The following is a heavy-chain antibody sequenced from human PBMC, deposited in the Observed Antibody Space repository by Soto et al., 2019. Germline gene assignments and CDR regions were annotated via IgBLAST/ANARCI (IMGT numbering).Heavy chain of an antibody. V-gene: IGHV3-23*01. CDR1: GFTFSNYA. D-gene: IGHD1-1*01. CDR2: IGGDGGST. CDR3: VKDAVSWNGIYDPFDI. J-gene: IGHJ3*02. Sequence: GGSLRLSCAASGFTFSNYAMSWVRQAPGKGLEWVSVIGGDGGSTYYADSVRGRFAVSRDNSKNSLYLQMDSLRAEDTALYYCVKDAVSWNGIYDPFDIWGQGTMVTVS.